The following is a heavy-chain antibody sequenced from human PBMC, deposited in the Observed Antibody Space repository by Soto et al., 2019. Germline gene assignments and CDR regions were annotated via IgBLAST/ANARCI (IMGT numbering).Heavy chain of an antibody. J-gene: IGHJ4*02. V-gene: IGHV4-39*01. D-gene: IGHD2-21*01. Sequence: SGTLSLTCTGSGRTFSINADFWFLAWIRQPPGKGLEWIWSIDNGGNAYYNPRLKSRFIISADTSENQVTLSLKSVTAADTAVYYCVKRSLRVVPTWGQGILVTVSS. CDR1: GRTFSINADF. CDR2: IDNGGNA. CDR3: VKRSLRVVPT.